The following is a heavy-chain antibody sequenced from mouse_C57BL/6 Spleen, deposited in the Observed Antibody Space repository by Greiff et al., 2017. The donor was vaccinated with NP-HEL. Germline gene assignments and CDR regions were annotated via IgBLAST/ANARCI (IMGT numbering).Heavy chain of an antibody. Sequence: EVQRVESGGGLVKPGGSLKLSCAASGFTFSDYGMHWVRQAPEKGLEWVAYISSGSSTIYYADTVKGRFHISRDNAKNTLFLQMTSLRSEDTAMYYCARLDDYDPFAYWGQGTLVTVSA. CDR3: ARLDDYDPFAY. CDR1: GFTFSDYG. CDR2: ISSGSSTI. D-gene: IGHD2-4*01. J-gene: IGHJ3*01. V-gene: IGHV5-17*01.